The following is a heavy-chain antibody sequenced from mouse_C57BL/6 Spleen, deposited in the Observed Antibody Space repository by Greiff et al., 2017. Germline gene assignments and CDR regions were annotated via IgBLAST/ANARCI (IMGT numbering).Heavy chain of an antibody. V-gene: IGHV2-2*01. J-gene: IGHJ1*03. CDR1: GFSLTSYG. Sequence: QVQLQQSGPGLVQPSQSLSITCTVSGFSLTSYGVHWVRQSPGKGLEWLGVIWSGGSTDYNAAFISRLSISKDNSKSQVFFKMNSLQADDTARYYCARWLLDWYFDVWGTGTTVTVSS. D-gene: IGHD2-3*01. CDR3: ARWLLDWYFDV. CDR2: IWSGGST.